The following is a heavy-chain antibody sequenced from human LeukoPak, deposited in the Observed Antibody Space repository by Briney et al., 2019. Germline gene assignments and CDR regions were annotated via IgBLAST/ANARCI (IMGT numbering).Heavy chain of an antibody. J-gene: IGHJ4*02. CDR3: ARVTSYLHYFDN. D-gene: IGHD2-2*01. Sequence: PGGSLRLSCAASGFTFSMYEMNWVRQAPGKGLEWVSYISSSGSTTYYADSVKGRFTISRDNAKKSLSLQINSLRAEDTAVYYCARVTSYLHYFDNWGQGTLVTVSS. CDR2: ISSSGSTT. V-gene: IGHV3-48*03. CDR1: GFTFSMYE.